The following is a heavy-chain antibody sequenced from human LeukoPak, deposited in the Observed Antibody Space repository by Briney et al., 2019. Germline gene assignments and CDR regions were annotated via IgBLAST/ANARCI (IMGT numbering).Heavy chain of an antibody. D-gene: IGHD3-22*01. V-gene: IGHV5-51*01. J-gene: IGHJ3*02. CDR2: IYPGDSDT. Sequence: GESLKISCXGSGYSFTSYWIGWVRQMPGKGLEWMGIIYPGDSDTRYSPSFQGQVTISADKSISTAYLQWSSLKASDTAMYYCASRYYYDSSGSDAFDIWGQGTMVTVSS. CDR3: ASRYYYDSSGSDAFDI. CDR1: GYSFTSYW.